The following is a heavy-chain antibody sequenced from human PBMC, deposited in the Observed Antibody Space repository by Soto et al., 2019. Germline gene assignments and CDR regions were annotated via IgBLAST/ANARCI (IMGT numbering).Heavy chain of an antibody. J-gene: IGHJ4*02. D-gene: IGHD5-18*01. CDR2: ISGSGGST. CDR1: GFTFSSYA. V-gene: IGHV3-23*01. CDR3: AKTMWMQLWSLI. Sequence: EVQLLESGGGLVQPGGSLRLSCAASGFTFSSYAMSWVRQAPGKGLEWVSAISGSGGSTYYPDSVKGRFTISRDNSKNTLYLQMNSLRAEDTAVYYCAKTMWMQLWSLIWGQGTLVTVSS.